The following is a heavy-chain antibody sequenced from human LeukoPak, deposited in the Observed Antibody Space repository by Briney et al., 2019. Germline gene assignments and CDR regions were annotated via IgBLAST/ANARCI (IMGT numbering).Heavy chain of an antibody. V-gene: IGHV3-23*01. CDR2: ITATGSRT. CDR3: ATSMGGGNIDY. CDR1: GLTFGSYT. J-gene: IGHJ4*02. Sequence: GGSLRLSCAASGLTFGSYTMSWVCQAPGKGLEWVSGITATGSRTYYADSVKGRFTISRDSSKNTLYLQLNSLRVDDTAVYYCATSMGGGNIDYWGQGTLVTVSS. D-gene: IGHD3-16*01.